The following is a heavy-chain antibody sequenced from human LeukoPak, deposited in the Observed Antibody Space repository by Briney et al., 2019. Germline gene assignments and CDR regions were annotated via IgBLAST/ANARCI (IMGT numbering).Heavy chain of an antibody. V-gene: IGHV1-18*01. D-gene: IGHD6-13*01. CDR1: GYTFTSYG. CDR3: ARVDSDIAAAGTGPCNWFDP. CDR2: ISAYNGNT. Sequence: GASVKVSCKASGYTFTSYGISWVRQAPGQGLEWMGWISAYNGNTNYAQKLQGRVTMTTDTSTSTAYMELRSLRSDDTAVYYCARVDSDIAAAGTGPCNWFDPWGQGTLVTVSS. J-gene: IGHJ5*02.